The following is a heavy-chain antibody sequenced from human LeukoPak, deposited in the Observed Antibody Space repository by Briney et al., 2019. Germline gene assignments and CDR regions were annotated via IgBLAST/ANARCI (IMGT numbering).Heavy chain of an antibody. D-gene: IGHD1-14*01. J-gene: IGHJ4*02. CDR3: TRFSTASSRPAYY. CDR2: IYHSGIT. V-gene: IGHV4-38-2*01. Sequence: PSETLSLTCAVSGYSISSGYYWGWIRQSPGKGLEWIGNIYHSGITHYNPSLQGRITLSVDTSKIQFSLNLSSVTAADTAVYYCTRFSTASSRPAYYWGQGTLVIVSS. CDR1: GYSISSGYY.